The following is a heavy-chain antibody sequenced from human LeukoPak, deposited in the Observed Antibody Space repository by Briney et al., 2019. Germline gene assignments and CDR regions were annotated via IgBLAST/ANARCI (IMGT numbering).Heavy chain of an antibody. V-gene: IGHV3-7*01. CDR2: IKQDGSEK. Sequence: PGGSLRLSCAASGFTFSSYWMSWVRQAPGKGLEWVANIKQDGSEKYYVDSVKGRFTISRDNAKNSLYLQMNSLRAGDTAVYYCARDIEAAGLFLDYWGQGTLVTVSS. CDR1: GFTFSSYW. CDR3: ARDIEAAGLFLDY. D-gene: IGHD6-13*01. J-gene: IGHJ4*02.